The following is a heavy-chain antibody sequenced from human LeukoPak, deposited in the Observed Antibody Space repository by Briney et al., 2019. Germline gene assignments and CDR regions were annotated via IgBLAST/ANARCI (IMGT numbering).Heavy chain of an antibody. Sequence: GGSLRLSCAASGFTFSSYWMSWVRQALGKGLERVANIKQDGSEKYYVDSVKGRFTISRDNAKNSLYLQMNSLRAEDTAVYYCARVGRYCSGGSCYLGLDYWGQGTLVTVSS. D-gene: IGHD2-15*01. CDR3: ARVGRYCSGGSCYLGLDY. CDR2: IKQDGSEK. V-gene: IGHV3-7*01. J-gene: IGHJ4*02. CDR1: GFTFSSYW.